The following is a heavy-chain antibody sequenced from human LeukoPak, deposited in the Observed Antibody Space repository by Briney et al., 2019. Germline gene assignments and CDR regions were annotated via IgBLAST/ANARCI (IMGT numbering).Heavy chain of an antibody. Sequence: GGSLRLSCAAPGFSVSANYMSWVRQAPGKGLEWVSVVYAGGTKYYADSMKGRFTISRDTSKNTLDLQMNSLRAEDTAVYYCVRGPVVRGSYFEDWGQGTLVTVSS. V-gene: IGHV3-66*01. J-gene: IGHJ4*02. CDR3: VRGPVVRGSYFED. CDR2: VYAGGTK. D-gene: IGHD2-21*01. CDR1: GFSVSANY.